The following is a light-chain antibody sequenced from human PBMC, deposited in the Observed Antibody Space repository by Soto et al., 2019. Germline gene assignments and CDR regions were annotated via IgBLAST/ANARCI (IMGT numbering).Light chain of an antibody. V-gene: IGKV1-5*01. CDR1: EKINKW. CDR3: QQCNSYPWT. Sequence: DIQMTQSPSPLSASVGDRVTITCRASEKINKWLAWYQQKPGKAPKLLISDASSLESGVPSGFSGSGSGTEFTLTISSLQPDDFATYYCQQCNSYPWTFGQGAKVDIK. CDR2: DAS. J-gene: IGKJ1*01.